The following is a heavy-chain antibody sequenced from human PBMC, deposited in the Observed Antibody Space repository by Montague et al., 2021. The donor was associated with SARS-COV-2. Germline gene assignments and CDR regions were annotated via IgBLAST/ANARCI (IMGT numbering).Heavy chain of an antibody. J-gene: IGHJ4*02. CDR3: ARDVVAAPGTFDY. V-gene: IGHV4-4*07. D-gene: IGHD6-13*01. Sequence: SETLSLACTVSSDSISYFYWSWIRQPAGKGLEWIGRVSASGSTNYNPSLNSRVTMSVDTSKKQFSLRLSPVTAADTAVYYRARDVVAAPGTFDYWGQGALVTVSA. CDR1: SDSISYFY. CDR2: VSASGST.